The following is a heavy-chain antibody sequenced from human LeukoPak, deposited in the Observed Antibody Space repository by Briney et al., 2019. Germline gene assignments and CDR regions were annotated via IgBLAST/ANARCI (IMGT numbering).Heavy chain of an antibody. CDR3: AREPFGSNENYFDY. Sequence: SETLSLTCAVYGGSFSGYYWSWIRQPPGKGLEWIGYIYYSGSTNYNPSLKSRVTISVDTSKNQFSLKLSSVTAADTAVYYCAREPFGSNENYFDYWGQGTLVTVSS. CDR2: IYYSGST. D-gene: IGHD3-10*01. J-gene: IGHJ4*02. V-gene: IGHV4-59*01. CDR1: GGSFSGYY.